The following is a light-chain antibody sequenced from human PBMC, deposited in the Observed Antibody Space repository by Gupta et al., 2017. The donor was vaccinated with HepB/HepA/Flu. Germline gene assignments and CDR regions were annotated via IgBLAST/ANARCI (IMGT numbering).Light chain of an antibody. CDR1: QSVSSSY. CDR2: GAS. J-gene: IGKJ4*01. V-gene: IGKV3-20*01. Sequence: EIVLTQSPGTLSLSPGERATLSCRASQSVSSSYLAWYQQKPGQAPRLLMYGASSRATGIPDRFSGSGSGTDFTLTISRLEPEDFAVYYCQQEGSSPLTFGGGTKVEIK. CDR3: QQEGSSPLT.